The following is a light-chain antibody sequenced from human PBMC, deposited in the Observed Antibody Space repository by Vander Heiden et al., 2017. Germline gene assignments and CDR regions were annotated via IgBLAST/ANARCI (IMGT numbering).Light chain of an antibody. V-gene: IGKV1-9*01. J-gene: IGKJ1*01. Sequence: DTQLTQSPSFLSSSLVARVTITCRASQDVSSYFAWYQQKPGKVPKLLIYEVSTLQTGVPSRFSGAGSGTEFTLTISSLQPEDFATYYCLQLNSYPWTFGQGTKVEIK. CDR2: EVS. CDR3: LQLNSYPWT. CDR1: QDVSSY.